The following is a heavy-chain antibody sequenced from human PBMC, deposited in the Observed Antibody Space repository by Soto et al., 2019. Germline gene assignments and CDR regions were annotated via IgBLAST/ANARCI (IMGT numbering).Heavy chain of an antibody. Sequence: GGSLRLSCTASGLNFEKCSFNWVRQPPGKGPEWLASISPASTYIRYADSVKGRFTISRDNARNSLSLQMMSLRADDTAMYYCAADTGDIEVVPATTWGQGTLVTVSS. D-gene: IGHD2-15*01. CDR3: AADTGDIEVVPATT. CDR1: GLNFEKCS. V-gene: IGHV3-21*04. J-gene: IGHJ4*02. CDR2: ISPASTYI.